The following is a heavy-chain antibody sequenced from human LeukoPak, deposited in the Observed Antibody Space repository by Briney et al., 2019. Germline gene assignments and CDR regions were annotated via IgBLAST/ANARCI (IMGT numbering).Heavy chain of an antibody. D-gene: IGHD2-8*01. Sequence: GGSLRLSCAASGFTVRSNYMSWVRQAPGKGLEWVSLIYSGGNTYYADSVKGRFTISRDNSKNTLSLQMNSLRAEDTAMYYCARGLLDGVWGYWGQGTLVTVSS. CDR1: GFTVRSNY. J-gene: IGHJ4*02. V-gene: IGHV3-66*01. CDR2: IYSGGNT. CDR3: ARGLLDGVWGY.